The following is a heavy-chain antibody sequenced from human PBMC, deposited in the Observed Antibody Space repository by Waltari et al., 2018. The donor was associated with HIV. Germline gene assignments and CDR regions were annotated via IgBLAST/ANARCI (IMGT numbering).Heavy chain of an antibody. CDR1: GLTLRPYW. Sequence: EVQLVESGGGLVQPGGSLRLYYAAYGLTLRPYWRHWVRQVPGKGLIWVSRINSDGSSTSYADSVKGRFTISRDNAKNTLYLQMNSLRAEDTAVYYCATSRTFDYWGQGTLVTVSS. V-gene: IGHV3-74*01. CDR2: INSDGSST. CDR3: ATSRTFDY. J-gene: IGHJ4*02.